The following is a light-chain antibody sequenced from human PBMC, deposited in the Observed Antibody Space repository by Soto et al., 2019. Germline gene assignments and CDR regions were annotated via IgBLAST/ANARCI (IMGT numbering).Light chain of an antibody. Sequence: AIQVTQSLSSLSASVGDRVTITCRTSQGIRSALGWYQQKPGKVPKLLIYAASTLQRGVPSRFSGSGSGRDFTLTISSLQPEDFATDYCQHYNSYSEAFGQGTKMDIK. CDR1: QGIRSA. V-gene: IGKV1-6*01. CDR3: QHYNSYSEA. J-gene: IGKJ1*01. CDR2: AAS.